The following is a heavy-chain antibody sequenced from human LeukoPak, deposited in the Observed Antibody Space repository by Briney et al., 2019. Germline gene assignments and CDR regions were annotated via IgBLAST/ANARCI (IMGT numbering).Heavy chain of an antibody. CDR3: ARGAEQQLPTHYMDV. D-gene: IGHD6-13*01. CDR2: TYTSGSA. J-gene: IGHJ6*03. Sequence: SETLSLTCTVSGGSISSDYWCWIRHPAGEGLEWIGRTYTSGSANYNPSLQSRATISVDKSKNQLSLKLSSVTAADTAVYYGARGAEQQLPTHYMDVWGKGTTVTVSS. V-gene: IGHV4-4*07. CDR1: GGSISSDY.